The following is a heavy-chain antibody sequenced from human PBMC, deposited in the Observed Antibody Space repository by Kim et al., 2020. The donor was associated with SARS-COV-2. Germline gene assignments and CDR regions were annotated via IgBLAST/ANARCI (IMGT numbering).Heavy chain of an antibody. V-gene: IGHV3-66*01. Sequence: GGSLRLSCAASGYTVTYIYMGWVRQAPGKGLEWVSFIYSGGNTIYADSVKGRLIISRDHSKNTLYLQMNSLRAEDTAVYYCATVVFYYDAGYFKNWGQGTLVIVSS. CDR2: IYSGGNT. CDR3: ATVVFYYDAGYFKN. D-gene: IGHD3-22*01. CDR1: GYTVTYIY. J-gene: IGHJ1*01.